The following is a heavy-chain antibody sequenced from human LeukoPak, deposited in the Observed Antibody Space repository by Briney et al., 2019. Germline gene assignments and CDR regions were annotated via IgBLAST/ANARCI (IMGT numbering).Heavy chain of an antibody. CDR3: ARDPGFSSFDY. Sequence: PGGSLRLSCAVSGFTFSDYWVTWVRQTPGKGLEFEANINRDGSVKNYVDSVKGRFTISRDNAKNSLYLQMTSLRVDDTAIYYCARDPGFSSFDYWGQGTLVTVSS. D-gene: IGHD3-3*02. J-gene: IGHJ4*02. CDR1: GFTFSDYW. V-gene: IGHV3-7*01. CDR2: INRDGSVK.